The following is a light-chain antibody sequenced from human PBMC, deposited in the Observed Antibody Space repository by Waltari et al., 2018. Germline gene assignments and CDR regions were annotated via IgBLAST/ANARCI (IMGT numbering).Light chain of an antibody. CDR1: SSDIGSYNY. CDR3: SSYMDTTALEL. J-gene: IGLJ2*01. Sequence: QSALTQPASVSGSPGQSLTISCSGTSSDIGSYNYGPWYQQHPGKAPTPIIFYVPNRPSGLSNRFSGSKSGNTASLIISGLQGEDEADYYCSSYMDTTALELFGGGTSLTVL. CDR2: YVP. V-gene: IGLV2-14*03.